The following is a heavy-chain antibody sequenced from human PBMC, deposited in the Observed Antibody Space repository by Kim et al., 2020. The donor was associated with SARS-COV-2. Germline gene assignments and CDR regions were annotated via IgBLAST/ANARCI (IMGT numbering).Heavy chain of an antibody. D-gene: IGHD6-19*01. Sequence: GGSLRLSCAASGFTFSSYGMHWVRQAPGKGLEWVAVIWYDGSNKYYADSVKGRFTISRDNSKNTLYLQMNSLRAEDTAVYYCARDRIQGSSGWLRAVGYYYYYGMDVWGQGTTVTVSS. J-gene: IGHJ6*02. CDR1: GFTFSSYG. V-gene: IGHV3-33*01. CDR2: IWYDGSNK. CDR3: ARDRIQGSSGWLRAVGYYYYYGMDV.